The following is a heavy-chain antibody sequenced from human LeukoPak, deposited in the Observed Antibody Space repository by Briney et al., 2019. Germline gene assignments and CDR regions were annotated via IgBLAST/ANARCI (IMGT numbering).Heavy chain of an antibody. J-gene: IGHJ5*02. Sequence: GGSLRLSCAASGFTVSSSHISWVRQAPGKGLEWVSVIYAGDSTYYADSVKGRFIISRDNSKNTVYLQMDSLRAEDTAVYYCARSYTHYDFWSGYTYQNYFDPWGQGTLVTVSS. D-gene: IGHD3-3*01. CDR3: ARSYTHYDFWSGYTYQNYFDP. CDR2: IYAGDST. CDR1: GFTVSSSH. V-gene: IGHV3-53*01.